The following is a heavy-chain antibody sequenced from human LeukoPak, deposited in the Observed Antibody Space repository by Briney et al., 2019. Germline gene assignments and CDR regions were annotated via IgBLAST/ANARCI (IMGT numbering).Heavy chain of an antibody. Sequence: GGSLRLSCAASGFTFSSYAMHWVRQAPGKGLEWVAVISYDGSNKYYADSVKGRFTISRDNAKNSLYLQMNSLRAEDTAVYYCARVEESASFDPWGQGTLVTVSS. V-gene: IGHV3-30*04. CDR2: ISYDGSNK. CDR1: GFTFSSYA. CDR3: ARVEESASFDP. D-gene: IGHD3-3*01. J-gene: IGHJ5*02.